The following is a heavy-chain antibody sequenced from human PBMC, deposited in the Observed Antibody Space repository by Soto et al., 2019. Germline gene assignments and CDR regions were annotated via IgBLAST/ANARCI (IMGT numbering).Heavy chain of an antibody. J-gene: IGHJ6*03. CDR1: GGTFSSYT. V-gene: IGHV1-69*04. CDR2: IIPILGIA. Sequence: GASVKVSCKASGGTFSSYTISWVRQAPGQGLEWMGRIIPILGIANYAQKFQGRVTITADKSTSTAYVELSSLRSEDTAVYYCAREIGAYGDNDYYYYYYMDVWGKGTTVTVSS. D-gene: IGHD4-17*01. CDR3: AREIGAYGDNDYYYYYYMDV.